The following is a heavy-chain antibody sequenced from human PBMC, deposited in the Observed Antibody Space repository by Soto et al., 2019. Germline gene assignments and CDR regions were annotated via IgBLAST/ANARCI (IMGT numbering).Heavy chain of an antibody. V-gene: IGHV3-23*01. Sequence: PGGSLRLSCAASGFTFSSYAMSWVRQAPGKGLEWVSAISGSGGSTYYADSVKGRFTISRDNSKNTLYLQMNSLRAEDTAVYYCARLPLPHEEDIVLVPAFYSYGMDVWGQGTTVTVSS. D-gene: IGHD2-2*01. CDR2: ISGSGGST. CDR3: ARLPLPHEEDIVLVPAFYSYGMDV. J-gene: IGHJ6*02. CDR1: GFTFSSYA.